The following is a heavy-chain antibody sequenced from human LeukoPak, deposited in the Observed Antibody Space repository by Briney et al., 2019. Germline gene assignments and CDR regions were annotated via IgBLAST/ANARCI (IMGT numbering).Heavy chain of an antibody. J-gene: IGHJ5*02. D-gene: IGHD3-10*01. V-gene: IGHV3-11*01. CDR1: GFTFSDYY. CDR2: IGSSGRTI. CDR3: AKDVGSGTTLSSNWFDP. Sequence: PGGSLRLSCAASGFTFSDYYMSWIRQAPGKGLEWVSYIGSSGRTIYYADSVKGRFTISRDNAKNSLYLQMNSLRAEDTALYYCAKDVGSGTTLSSNWFDPWGQGTLVTVSS.